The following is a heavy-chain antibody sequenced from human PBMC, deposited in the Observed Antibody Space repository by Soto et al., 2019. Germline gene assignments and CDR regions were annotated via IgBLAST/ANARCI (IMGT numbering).Heavy chain of an antibody. V-gene: IGHV5-51*01. CDR1: GYSFTSYW. CDR2: MYPADSQI. J-gene: IGHJ6*02. CDR3: ARQPPNYYSMDL. Sequence: PGESLKISCKASGYSFTSYWIGWVRQMPGKDLEWMGIMYPADSQIRYSPSFQGQVTISADTSISTAYLQWSSLKASDTAIYYCARQPPNYYSMDLWGQGTTVTVSS.